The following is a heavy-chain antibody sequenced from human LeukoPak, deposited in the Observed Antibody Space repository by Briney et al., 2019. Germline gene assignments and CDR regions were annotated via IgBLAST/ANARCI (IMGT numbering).Heavy chain of an antibody. D-gene: IGHD3-22*01. CDR2: ISRSGGST. V-gene: IGHV3-23*01. CDR1: GLISSSYA. CDR3: AKGVYYYDSSGYYYTYYFDY. J-gene: IGHJ4*02. Sequence: PGGSLRLSCAASGLISSSYAMSWVRQAPGKGLEWVSAISRSGGSTYYADSVKGRFTISRDNSKNTLYLQMNSLRAEDTAVYYCAKGVYYYDSSGYYYTYYFDYWGQGTLVTVSS.